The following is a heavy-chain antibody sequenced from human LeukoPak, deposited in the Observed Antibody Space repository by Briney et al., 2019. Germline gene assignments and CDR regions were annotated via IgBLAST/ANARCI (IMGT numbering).Heavy chain of an antibody. Sequence: GGSLRLSCAASGFTFSSYWMSWVRQAPGKGLEWVANIKQDGSEKYYVDSVKGRFTISRDNAKNSLYLQMNSLRAEDTAVYYCARDSGIAVAGTAANDAFDTWGQGTMVTVSS. CDR3: ARDSGIAVAGTAANDAFDT. J-gene: IGHJ3*02. V-gene: IGHV3-7*01. CDR1: GFTFSSYW. CDR2: IKQDGSEK. D-gene: IGHD6-19*01.